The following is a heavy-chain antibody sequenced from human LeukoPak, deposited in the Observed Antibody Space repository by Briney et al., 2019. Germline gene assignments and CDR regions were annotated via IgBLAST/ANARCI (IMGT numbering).Heavy chain of an antibody. Sequence: SGGSLRLSCAAPGFTFSSYAMSWVRQAPAKVLEWVSGISGSGGSTYYENSVKGRFNVSRDKSKNTLYLQMNSLRAEDTAVYYWAKDREQWLPPVSNSDIWGQGTMVTVSS. V-gene: IGHV3-23*01. CDR1: GFTFSSYA. J-gene: IGHJ3*02. CDR3: AKDREQWLPPVSNSDI. CDR2: ISGSGGST. D-gene: IGHD6-19*01.